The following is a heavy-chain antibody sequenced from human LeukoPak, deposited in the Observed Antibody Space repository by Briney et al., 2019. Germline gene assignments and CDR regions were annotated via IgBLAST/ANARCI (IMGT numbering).Heavy chain of an antibody. Sequence: SVKVSCKASGGTFSSYTISWVRQAPGQELEWMGRIIPILGIANYAQKFQGRVTITADKSTSTAYMELSSLRSEDTAVYYCARARDYYGSGSYGMDVWGQGTTVTVSS. D-gene: IGHD3-10*01. CDR2: IIPILGIA. J-gene: IGHJ6*02. CDR1: GGTFSSYT. CDR3: ARARDYYGSGSYGMDV. V-gene: IGHV1-69*02.